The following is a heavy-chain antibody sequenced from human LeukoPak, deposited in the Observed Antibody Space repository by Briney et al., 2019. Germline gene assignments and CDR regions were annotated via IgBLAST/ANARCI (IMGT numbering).Heavy chain of an antibody. CDR2: IRYDGSDQ. Sequence: GGSLTLSCATSGFTFVSYGMHWVRQAPGKGLEWVTFIRYDGSDQAYADSVKGRFTIPRDNSKNTFYLHMTSLRREDTAVYYCAKDAHYLFGGKRDFYFDYWGQGALVTVSS. CDR3: AKDAHYLFGGKRDFYFDY. D-gene: IGHD4-23*01. CDR1: GFTFVSYG. V-gene: IGHV3-30*02. J-gene: IGHJ4*02.